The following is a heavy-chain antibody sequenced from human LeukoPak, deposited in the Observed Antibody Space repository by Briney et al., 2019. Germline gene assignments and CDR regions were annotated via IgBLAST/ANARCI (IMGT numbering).Heavy chain of an antibody. CDR1: GGSFSGYY. Sequence: PSETLSLTCAVYGGSFSGYYWSWIRQPPGKGLDWIGEINHSGSTNYNPSLKSRVTISVDTSKNQFSLKLSSVTAADTAMYYCASLTDGSGAWLWGQGTLVTVSS. D-gene: IGHD2-15*01. J-gene: IGHJ4*02. CDR3: ASLTDGSGAWL. CDR2: INHSGST. V-gene: IGHV4-34*01.